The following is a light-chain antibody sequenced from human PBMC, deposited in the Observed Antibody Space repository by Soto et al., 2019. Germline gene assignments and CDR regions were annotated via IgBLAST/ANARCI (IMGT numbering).Light chain of an antibody. CDR2: WAS. CDR1: QSILYSSNNKNY. CDR3: QQYYGTPFT. J-gene: IGKJ3*01. Sequence: DIVMTQSPDSLAVSLGERATINCKSSQSILYSSNNKNYLAWFQQKPGQPPKLLIYWASTRESGVPYRFSGSGSGTDFTLTISSLQAEDVAVYYCQQYYGTPFTFGPGTKVDI. V-gene: IGKV4-1*01.